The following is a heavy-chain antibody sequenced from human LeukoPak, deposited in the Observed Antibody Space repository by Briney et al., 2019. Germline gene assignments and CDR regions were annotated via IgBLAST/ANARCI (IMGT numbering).Heavy chain of an antibody. D-gene: IGHD2-15*01. CDR1: GFTFSSYA. Sequence: GQSLRLSCAASGFTFSSYAMSWVRQAPGKGLEWISSLSKTGTAVYSADSVKGRFSISRDNSKSALYLQMNSLRAEDTAVYYCARSAGGTGGYFDYWGRGTLVTVSS. CDR3: ARSAGGTGGYFDY. J-gene: IGHJ4*01. V-gene: IGHV3-23*01. CDR2: LSKTGTAV.